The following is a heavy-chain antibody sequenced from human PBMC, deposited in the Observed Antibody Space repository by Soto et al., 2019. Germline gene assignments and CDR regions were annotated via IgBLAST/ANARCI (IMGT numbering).Heavy chain of an antibody. Sequence: PSETLSLTCTVSGGSISSGGYYWTWIRQHPGKGLEWIGYIYYSGSTNYNPSLKSRVTISVDTSKNQFSLKLSSVTAADTAVYYCARVGGWFGTSSLRYFDYWGQGTLVTVSS. CDR3: ARVGGWFGTSSLRYFDY. CDR1: GGSISSGGYY. CDR2: IYYSGST. D-gene: IGHD3-10*01. V-gene: IGHV4-31*03. J-gene: IGHJ4*02.